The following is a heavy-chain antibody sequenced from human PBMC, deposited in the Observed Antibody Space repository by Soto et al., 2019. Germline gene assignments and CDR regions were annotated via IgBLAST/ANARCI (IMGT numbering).Heavy chain of an antibody. D-gene: IGHD2-8*01. V-gene: IGHV3-23*01. CDR3: ARGGGYCTPTSCAIDS. CDR2: VSLTGDRT. CDR1: RFSFSSYE. Sequence: EVQLLESGGGLVQPGGSLRLSCVASRFSFSSYEMSWVRQAAGKGLEWVSRVSLTGDRTNYAGSVKGRFTVSRDNFKNTLYLEMDSLRPEDIAIYYCARGGGYCTPTSCAIDSWGRGTPVTVSS. J-gene: IGHJ4*02.